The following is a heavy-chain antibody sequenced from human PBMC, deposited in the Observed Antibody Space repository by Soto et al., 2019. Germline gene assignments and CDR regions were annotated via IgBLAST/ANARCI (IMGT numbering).Heavy chain of an antibody. Sequence: GGALRLSCAASGFSFSRYGMHWVRQAPGKGLEWVAVALHDGSNKYYAESVKGRFSISRDNTKNTLYLQMSSLRPEDTAVYYCALFNYYDISAWGQGTLVTVSS. CDR2: ALHDGSNK. V-gene: IGHV3-30*03. D-gene: IGHD3-22*01. CDR3: ALFNYYDISA. J-gene: IGHJ5*02. CDR1: GFSFSRYG.